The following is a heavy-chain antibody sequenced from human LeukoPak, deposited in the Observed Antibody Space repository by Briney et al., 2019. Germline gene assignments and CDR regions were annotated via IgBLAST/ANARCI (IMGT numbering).Heavy chain of an antibody. D-gene: IGHD6-19*01. CDR3: ARGADTGYSSDS. CDR1: GFTFDDYA. Sequence: PGRSLRLSCAASGFTFDDYAMHWVRQAPGKGLVWVSRINSDARSTSYADSVKGRFTISRDNAKNTLYLQMNSLRAEDTAVYYCARGADTGYSSDSWGQGTLVTVSS. V-gene: IGHV3-74*01. J-gene: IGHJ5*02. CDR2: INSDARST.